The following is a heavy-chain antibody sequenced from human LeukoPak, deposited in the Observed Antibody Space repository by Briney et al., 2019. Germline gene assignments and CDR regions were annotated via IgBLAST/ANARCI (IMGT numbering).Heavy chain of an antibody. V-gene: IGHV4-39*01. D-gene: IGHD5/OR15-5a*01. Sequence: SETLSLTCTVSGGSISSSSYSWGWIRQPPGKGLEWIGSIYYSGSTYYNPSLKSRVTISVDTSKNQFSLKLSSVTAADTAVYYCARSTVYNWFDPWGQGTLVTVSS. CDR3: ARSTVYNWFDP. CDR2: IYYSGST. CDR1: GGSISSSSYS. J-gene: IGHJ5*02.